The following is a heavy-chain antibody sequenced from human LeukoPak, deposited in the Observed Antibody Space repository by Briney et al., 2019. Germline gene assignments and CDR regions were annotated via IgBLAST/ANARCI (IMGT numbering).Heavy chain of an antibody. CDR2: MSGSGGST. J-gene: IGHJ3*02. D-gene: IGHD4-17*01. V-gene: IGHV3-23*01. CDR3: AKDFGLLTTAPEAFDI. Sequence: GGSLRLSCAASGFTFISYAMSWVRQAPGKGMEWVSAMSGSGGSTYYADSVKGRFTISRDNSKNTLYLQMNSLRAEDTAVYYCAKDFGLLTTAPEAFDIWGQGTMVTVSS. CDR1: GFTFISYA.